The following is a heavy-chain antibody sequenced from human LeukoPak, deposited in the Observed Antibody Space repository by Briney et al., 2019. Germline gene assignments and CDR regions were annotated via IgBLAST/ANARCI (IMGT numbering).Heavy chain of an antibody. CDR2: TSLDSGSI. J-gene: IGHJ4*02. CDR1: GFTFDDYA. V-gene: IGHV3-9*03. D-gene: IGHD6-6*01. Sequence: PGGSLRLSRAASGFTFDDYAMHWVRQAPGKGLEWVSGTSLDSGSIGYADSVKGRFTSSRDNAKNYLYLQMNSLRAEDIALYYCARAYSSSSYFDYWGQGTLVTVSS. CDR3: ARAYSSSSYFDY.